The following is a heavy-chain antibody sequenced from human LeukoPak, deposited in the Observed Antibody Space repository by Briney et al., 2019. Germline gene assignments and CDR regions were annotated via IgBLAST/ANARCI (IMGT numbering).Heavy chain of an antibody. J-gene: IGHJ4*02. V-gene: IGHV3-21*01. CDR1: GFTFSSYS. D-gene: IGHD3-3*01. CDR3: ARDKGGYDFWSGFPAQSFDY. CDR2: IIIIISYI. Sequence: PGGSLRLSCAASGFTFSSYSMNSVRQAPRKGLEWASSIIIIISYIYYADLVKGRFTISREKAKTSLYLQVTSLRAEDTAVYYCARDKGGYDFWSGFPAQSFDYWGQGTLVTVSS.